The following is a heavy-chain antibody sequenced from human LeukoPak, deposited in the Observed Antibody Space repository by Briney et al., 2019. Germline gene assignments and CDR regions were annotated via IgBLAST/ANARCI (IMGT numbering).Heavy chain of an antibody. J-gene: IGHJ4*02. V-gene: IGHV4-34*01. CDR2: INHSGST. CDR3: AGQGPYSFDY. CDR1: GGSFSGYY. D-gene: IGHD1-26*01. Sequence: SETLSLTCAVYGGSFSGYYWSWIRQPPGKGLEWIGEINHSGSTNYNPSLKSRVTISVDTSKNQFSLKLSSVTAADTAVYYCAGQGPYSFDYWGQGTLVTVSS.